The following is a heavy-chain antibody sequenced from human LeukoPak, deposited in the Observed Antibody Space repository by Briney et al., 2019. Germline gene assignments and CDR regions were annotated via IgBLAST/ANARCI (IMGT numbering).Heavy chain of an antibody. V-gene: IGHV3-53*01. J-gene: IGHJ4*02. Sequence: PGGSLRLSCAASGFTVSSNYMSWVRQAPGKGLEWVSVIYSGGSTYYADSVKGRFTISRDNAKNSLYLQMNSLRADDTAIYYCARGGLEPVDSWGQGTLVAVSS. D-gene: IGHD3-16*01. CDR3: ARGGLEPVDS. CDR2: IYSGGST. CDR1: GFTVSSNY.